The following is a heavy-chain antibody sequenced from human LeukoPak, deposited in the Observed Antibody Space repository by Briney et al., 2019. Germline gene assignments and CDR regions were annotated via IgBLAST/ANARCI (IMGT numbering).Heavy chain of an antibody. Sequence: SVKVSFKAFGYTFTAYYMHWVRQAPGQGLEWMGGIIPIFGTANYAQKFQGRVTITTDESTSTAYMELSSLRSEDTAVYYCARAYKRGAFDIWGQGTMVTVSS. V-gene: IGHV1-69*05. CDR1: GYTFTAYY. CDR2: IIPIFGTA. J-gene: IGHJ3*02. CDR3: ARAYKRGAFDI. D-gene: IGHD1-1*01.